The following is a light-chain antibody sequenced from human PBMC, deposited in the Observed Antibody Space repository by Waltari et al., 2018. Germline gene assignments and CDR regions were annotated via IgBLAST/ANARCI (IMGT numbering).Light chain of an antibody. CDR2: DVS. V-gene: IGLV2-14*03. Sequence: QSALTQPASVSGSPGQSITISCSGTSNDIGSYNYISWYQQHPGRAPKLMIYDVSDRPSGLSDRFSGSKSGNPASLSISGLQAEDEADYYCSSYTSSGTLVFGGGTKLTVL. CDR1: SNDIGSYNY. J-gene: IGLJ2*01. CDR3: SSYTSSGTLV.